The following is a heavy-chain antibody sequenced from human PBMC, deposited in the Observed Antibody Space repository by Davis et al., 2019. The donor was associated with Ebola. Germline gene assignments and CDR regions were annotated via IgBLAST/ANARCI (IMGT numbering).Heavy chain of an antibody. J-gene: IGHJ4*02. CDR1: EFTFENYA. D-gene: IGHD2-8*01. Sequence: PGGSLRLSCAASEFTFENYAMHWVRQAPGKGLEWVAYHGSNKLYADAVKGRFTISRDNSKNTLYLQMSSLRAEDTAVYYCARHGTDIMTSYFDYWGQGTRVTVSS. CDR2: YHGSNK. CDR3: ARHGTDIMTSYFDY. V-gene: IGHV3-33*08.